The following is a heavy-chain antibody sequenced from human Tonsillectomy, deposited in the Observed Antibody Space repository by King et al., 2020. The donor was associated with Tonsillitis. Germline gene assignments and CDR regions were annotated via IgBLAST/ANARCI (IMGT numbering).Heavy chain of an antibody. D-gene: IGHD7-27*01. CDR1: GFTFSSYS. J-gene: IGHJ4*02. CDR3: ARDEGGLALQKLGLPRFDY. Sequence: VQLVESGGGLVKPGGSLRLSCAASGFTFSSYSMNWVRQAPGKGLEWVSSISSSSSYIYYADSVKGRFNISRDNDKNSLYLQMNSLRAEDTAVYYCARDEGGLALQKLGLPRFDYWGQGTLVTVSS. V-gene: IGHV3-21*01. CDR2: ISSSSSYI.